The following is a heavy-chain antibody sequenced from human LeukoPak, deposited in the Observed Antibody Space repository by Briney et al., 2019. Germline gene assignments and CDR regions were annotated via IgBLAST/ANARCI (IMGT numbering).Heavy chain of an antibody. D-gene: IGHD5-18*01. V-gene: IGHV1-46*03. Sequence: ASVKVSCKASGYTFTTYYMHWVRQAPGQGLEWMGMINPSGGNTSYAQKFQGRVTMTRDTSTSTVYMELSSLRSDDTAVYYCARIVDTTMIIGYWGQGTLVTVSS. CDR3: ARIVDTTMIIGY. CDR2: INPSGGNT. CDR1: GYTFTTYY. J-gene: IGHJ4*02.